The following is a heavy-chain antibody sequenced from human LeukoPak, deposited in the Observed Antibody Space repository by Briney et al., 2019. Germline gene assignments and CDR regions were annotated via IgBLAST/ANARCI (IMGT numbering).Heavy chain of an antibody. CDR2: ISAYNGHT. CDR3: ARGGDGSHRRYYYDSSGQHY. CDR1: GYTFTSYY. Sequence: GASVKVSCKASGYTFTSYYMHWVRQAPGQGLEWMRWISAYNGHTKYAEKVQGRVTMTTDTSTSTAYMELRSLRSDDTAVYYCARGGDGSHRRYYYDSSGQHYWGQGTLVTVSS. V-gene: IGHV1-18*04. J-gene: IGHJ4*02. D-gene: IGHD3-22*01.